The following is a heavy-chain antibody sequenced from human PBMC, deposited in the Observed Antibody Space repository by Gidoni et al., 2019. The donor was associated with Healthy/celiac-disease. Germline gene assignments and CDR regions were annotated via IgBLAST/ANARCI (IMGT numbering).Heavy chain of an antibody. Sequence: QLQLQESGPGLVKPSETLSLTCTVSGGSISSSSYYWGWIRQPPGKGLEWIGSIYYSGSTYYNPSLKSRVTISVDTSKNQFSLKLSSVTAADTAVYYCARGGDDYGDLSFDYWGQGTLVTVSS. CDR2: IYYSGST. J-gene: IGHJ4*02. D-gene: IGHD4-17*01. CDR3: ARGGDDYGDLSFDY. V-gene: IGHV4-39*07. CDR1: GGSISSSSYY.